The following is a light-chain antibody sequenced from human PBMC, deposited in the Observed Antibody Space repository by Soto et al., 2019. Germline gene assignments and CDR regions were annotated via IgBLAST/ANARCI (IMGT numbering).Light chain of an antibody. CDR3: FSYTSSGTYV. CDR2: DVS. CDR1: SSDVGGYNH. J-gene: IGLJ1*01. V-gene: IGLV2-14*03. Sequence: QSVLTQPASVSGSPGQSITISCTGTSSDVGGYNHVSWYQQHPGKAPKLMIYDVSNRPSGVSNRFFGSKSDNTASLTISGLQAEDETDYYCFSYTSSGTYVFGTGTKVTVL.